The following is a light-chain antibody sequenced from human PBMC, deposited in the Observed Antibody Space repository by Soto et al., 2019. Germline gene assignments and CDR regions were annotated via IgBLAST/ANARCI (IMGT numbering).Light chain of an antibody. J-gene: IGKJ1*01. CDR2: MAS. Sequence: DIQMTQSPSTLSASAGDRVTITCRASQSISPYLAWYQQKPGKAPKLLIYMASSLQSGVPSRFSGSGSGTEFTLTISSLQPDDFATYYCQQSNSYPWTFGAGTQVDIK. V-gene: IGKV1-5*03. CDR3: QQSNSYPWT. CDR1: QSISPY.